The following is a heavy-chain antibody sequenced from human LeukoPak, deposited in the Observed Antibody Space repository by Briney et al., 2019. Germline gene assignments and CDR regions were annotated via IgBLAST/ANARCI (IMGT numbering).Heavy chain of an antibody. Sequence: PGGSLRLSCAASGFTFSSYWMSWVRQAPGKGLEWVANINQHGTDKYYVDSVRGRFNISRDNAKNSLYLQMNSLSAEDTAVYYCAANGGPFDFWGQGTLVTVSS. CDR2: INQHGTDK. CDR3: AANGGPFDF. CDR1: GFTFSSYW. D-gene: IGHD4-23*01. J-gene: IGHJ4*02. V-gene: IGHV3-7*05.